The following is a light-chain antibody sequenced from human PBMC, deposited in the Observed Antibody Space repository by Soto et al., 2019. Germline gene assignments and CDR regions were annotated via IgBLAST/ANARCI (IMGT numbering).Light chain of an antibody. CDR1: QSVSSSY. Sequence: ESVLTQSPGTLSLSPGERATLSGRASQSVSSSYLAWYQQKPGQSPRLLIYGASSRATGIPDRFSGSGSGTDFTLTISRLEPEDFAVYYCQQSETFGQGTKVDIK. J-gene: IGKJ1*01. CDR2: GAS. V-gene: IGKV3-20*01. CDR3: QQSET.